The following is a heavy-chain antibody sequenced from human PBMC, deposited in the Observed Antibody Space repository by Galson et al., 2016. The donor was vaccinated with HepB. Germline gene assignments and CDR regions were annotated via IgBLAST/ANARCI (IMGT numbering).Heavy chain of an antibody. J-gene: IGHJ4*02. CDR1: GFSFNTYG. Sequence: SLRLSCAASGFSFNTYGMHWVRQAPGKGLEWVAVIWDDGSDKYYADSVKGRFTISRDNSNNTLYLEMNSLRVEDTAVYYCARPGDEIMVTPFDYWGQGSLVTVSS. CDR3: ARPGDEIMVTPFDY. D-gene: IGHD2-21*02. CDR2: IWDDGSDK. V-gene: IGHV3-33*01.